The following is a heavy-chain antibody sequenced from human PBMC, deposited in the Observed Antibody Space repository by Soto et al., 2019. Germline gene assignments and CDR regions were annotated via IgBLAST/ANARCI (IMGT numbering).Heavy chain of an antibody. CDR3: AKARPYYYGSGSYLIDV. CDR2: ISGSGGST. D-gene: IGHD3-10*01. V-gene: IGHV3-23*01. Sequence: HPGGSLRLSCAASGFTFSSYAMSWVRQAPGKGLEWVSAISGSGGSTYYADSVKGRFTISRDNSKNTLYLQMNSLRAEDTAVYYCAKARPYYYGSGSYLIDVWGQATRVTVAS. CDR1: GFTFSSYA. J-gene: IGHJ4*02.